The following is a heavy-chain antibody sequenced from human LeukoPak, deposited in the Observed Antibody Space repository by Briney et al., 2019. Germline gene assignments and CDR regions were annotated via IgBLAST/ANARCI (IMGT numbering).Heavy chain of an antibody. Sequence: ASVKVSYKASGYTFTNYGISWVRQAPGQGLEWMGWISAYNGNTNYAQKLQGRVTMTTDTSASTAYMELRSLRSDDTAVYFRARGRDGYNPTADYWGQGTLVTVSS. CDR2: ISAYNGNT. D-gene: IGHD5-24*01. CDR3: ARGRDGYNPTADY. J-gene: IGHJ4*02. CDR1: GYTFTNYG. V-gene: IGHV1-18*01.